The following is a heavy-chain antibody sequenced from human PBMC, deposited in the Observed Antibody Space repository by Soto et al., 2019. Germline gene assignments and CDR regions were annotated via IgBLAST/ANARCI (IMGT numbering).Heavy chain of an antibody. CDR1: GFTFSAYA. D-gene: IGHD4-17*01. CDR3: ASAGGDYGDYVFDC. CDR2: ISYDGSNK. V-gene: IGHV3-30-3*01. J-gene: IGHJ4*02. Sequence: QVQLVESGGGVVQPGRSLRLSCAASGFTFSAYAMHWVRQAPGKGLEWVTFISYDGSNKYSADSVKGRFTISRDNSKKGLYLQMNSLRGEETAVYYCASAGGDYGDYVFDCWGQGTLVTVSS.